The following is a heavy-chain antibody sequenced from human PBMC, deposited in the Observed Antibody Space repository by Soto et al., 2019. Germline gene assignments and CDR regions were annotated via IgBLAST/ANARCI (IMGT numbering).Heavy chain of an antibody. V-gene: IGHV4-4*07. CDR2: IYTSGST. D-gene: IGHD6-13*01. CDR3: ARGAPLRSWYYFDY. CDR1: GGSISSYY. Sequence: PSETLSLTCTVSGGSISSYYWSWIRQPAGKGLEWIGRIYTSGSTNYNPSLKSRVTMSVDTSKNQFSLKLSSVTAADTAVYYCARGAPLRSWYYFDYWGQGTLVTVSS. J-gene: IGHJ4*02.